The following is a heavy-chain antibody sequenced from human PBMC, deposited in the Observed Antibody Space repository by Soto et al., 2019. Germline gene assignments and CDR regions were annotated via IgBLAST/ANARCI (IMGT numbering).Heavy chain of an antibody. CDR3: AKGGSCTSTSCHAGFNFYYYGVDL. J-gene: IGHJ6*02. Sequence: GGSLRLSCAASGFTFSRYDMHWVRQTPGKGLEWVAFILYDGSGKYYADSVKGRCTISRDNSQNTVYLQMNSLRPEDTAVYYCAKGGSCTSTSCHAGFNFYYYGVDLWGQGT. D-gene: IGHD2-2*01. CDR2: ILYDGSGK. CDR1: GFTFSRYD. V-gene: IGHV3-30*18.